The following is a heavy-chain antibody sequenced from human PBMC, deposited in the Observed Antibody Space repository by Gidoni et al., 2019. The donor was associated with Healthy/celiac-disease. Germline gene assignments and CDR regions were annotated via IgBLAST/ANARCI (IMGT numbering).Heavy chain of an antibody. J-gene: IGHJ6*03. CDR2: INPSGGST. V-gene: IGHV1-46*01. D-gene: IGHD6-13*01. CDR3: SRGQLKYYYYMDV. CDR1: GYTCTSYY. Sequence: QVQLVQSGAEVKKPGASVTVSCEASGYTCTSYYMHCVRQAPGQGLEWMGIINPSGGSTSYAQKFQGRVTMTRDTSTSTVYMELSSLRSEDTAVYYCSRGQLKYYYYMDVWGKGTTVTVSS.